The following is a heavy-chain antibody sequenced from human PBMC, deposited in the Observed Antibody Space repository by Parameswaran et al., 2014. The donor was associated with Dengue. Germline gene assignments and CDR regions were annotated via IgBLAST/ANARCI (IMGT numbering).Heavy chain of an antibody. J-gene: IGHJ4*02. D-gene: IGHD2-2*01. Sequence: WIRQPQEGLEWIGSIYYSGTTYYNPSLRSRVTISVDTSKNQFSLKLSSVTAADTAVYYCARTPREHQLLPFDYWGQGTLVTVSS. CDR3: ARTPREHQLLPFDY. CDR2: IYYSGTT. V-gene: IGHV4-39*01.